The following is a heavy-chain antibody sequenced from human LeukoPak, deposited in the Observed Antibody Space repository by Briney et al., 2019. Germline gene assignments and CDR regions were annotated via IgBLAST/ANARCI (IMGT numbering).Heavy chain of an antibody. J-gene: IGHJ6*04. CDR2: IDPSDSYT. D-gene: IGHD2-2*01. V-gene: IGHV5-10-1*01. Sequence: GESLKIPCKGSGYSFTSYWISWVRQMPGKGLEWMGRIDPSDSYTNYSPSFQGHVTISADKSISTAYLQWSSLKASDTAMYYCARQLPPVVDGRYGMDVWGKGTTVTVSS. CDR1: GYSFTSYW. CDR3: ARQLPPVVDGRYGMDV.